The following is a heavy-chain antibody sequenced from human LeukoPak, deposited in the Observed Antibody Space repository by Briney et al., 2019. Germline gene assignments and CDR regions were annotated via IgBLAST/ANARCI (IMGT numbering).Heavy chain of an antibody. V-gene: IGHV4-34*01. CDR1: GFTFSSYS. D-gene: IGHD3-10*01. CDR2: INHSGST. Sequence: GSLRLSCAASGFTFSSYSMNWVRQPPGKGLEWIGEINHSGSTNHNPSLKSRVTISVDTSKNQFSLKLSSVTAADTAVYYCARVKITYYYGSGSYSKPSYFDYWGQGTLVTVSS. CDR3: ARVKITYYYGSGSYSKPSYFDY. J-gene: IGHJ4*02.